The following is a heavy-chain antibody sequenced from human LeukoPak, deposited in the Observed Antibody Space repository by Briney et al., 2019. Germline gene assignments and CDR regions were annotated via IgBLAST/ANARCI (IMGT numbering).Heavy chain of an antibody. V-gene: IGHV3-53*01. CDR2: IYSGGST. CDR3: ARGLKYSTGWYYFDY. Sequence: PGGSLRLSCAASGFTVSSNYMSWVRQAPGKGLEWVSVIYSGGSTYYGDSVKGRFTISRDNSKNTLYLQMNSLRAEDTAVYYCARGLKYSTGWYYFDYWGQGTLVTVSS. CDR1: GFTVSSNY. D-gene: IGHD6-19*01. J-gene: IGHJ4*02.